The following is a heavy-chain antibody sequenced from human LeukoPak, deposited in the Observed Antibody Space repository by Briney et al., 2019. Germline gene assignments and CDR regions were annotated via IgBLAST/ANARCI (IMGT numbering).Heavy chain of an antibody. V-gene: IGHV5-51*01. D-gene: IGHD3-22*01. Sequence: GESLKISCKGSGYSFTTYWIGWVRQMPGKGLEWMGIVFPGDSDTRYSPSSQGQVTISADKSINTAYLQWSSLKASDTAMYYCATQGDTSGSLYWGQGTLVSVSS. CDR3: ATQGDTSGSLY. CDR1: GYSFTTYW. J-gene: IGHJ4*02. CDR2: VFPGDSDT.